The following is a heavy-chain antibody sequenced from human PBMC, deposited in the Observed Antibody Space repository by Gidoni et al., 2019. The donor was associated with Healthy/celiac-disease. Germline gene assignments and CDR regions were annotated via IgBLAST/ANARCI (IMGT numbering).Heavy chain of an antibody. Sequence: QVQLQQWGAGLLKPSETLSLTCAVYGGSFSGYYWSWIRQPPGKGLEWIGEINHSGSTNYNPSLKSRVTISVDTSKNQFSLKLSSVTAADTAVYYCARGRVYGSGYLGYWGQGTLVTVSS. CDR2: INHSGST. CDR1: GGSFSGYY. J-gene: IGHJ4*02. CDR3: ARGRVYGSGYLGY. V-gene: IGHV4-34*01. D-gene: IGHD3-10*01.